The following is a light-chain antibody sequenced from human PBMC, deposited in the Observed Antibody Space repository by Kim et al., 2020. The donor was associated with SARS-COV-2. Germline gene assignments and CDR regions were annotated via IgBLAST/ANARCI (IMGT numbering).Light chain of an antibody. V-gene: IGLV3-9*01. Sequence: SYELTQPLSVSVALGQTARITCGGNNIGSKNVHWYQQKPGQAPVLVIYSDSNRPSGIPERFSGSNSGNTATLTISRAQAGDEADYYCQVWDSSVVFGGGTQLTVL. CDR2: SDS. CDR1: NIGSKN. CDR3: QVWDSSVV. J-gene: IGLJ3*02.